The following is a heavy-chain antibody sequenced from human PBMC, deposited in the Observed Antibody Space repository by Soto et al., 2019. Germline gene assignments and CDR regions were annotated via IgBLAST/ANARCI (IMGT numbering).Heavy chain of an antibody. D-gene: IGHD2-15*01. J-gene: IGHJ4*02. V-gene: IGHV4-59*12. Sequence: SETLSLTCTVSGGSISSYYWSWIRQPPGKGLEWIGYIYYSGSTNYNPSLKSRGTISVDTSKNQFSLKLSSVTASDTAVYYCARVFCTGGTCYSIDYWGEGTLVTVSS. CDR2: IYYSGST. CDR1: GGSISSYY. CDR3: ARVFCTGGTCYSIDY.